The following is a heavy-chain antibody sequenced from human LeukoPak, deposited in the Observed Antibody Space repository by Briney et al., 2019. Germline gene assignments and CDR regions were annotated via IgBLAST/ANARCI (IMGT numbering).Heavy chain of an antibody. J-gene: IGHJ4*02. V-gene: IGHV3-64*01. D-gene: IGHD2-15*01. CDR1: GFTFSSYA. CDR2: ISSNGGST. CDR3: ARVYCSGGSRYRYLDY. Sequence: GGSLRLSCAASGFTFSSYAMHWVRQAPGKGLKYVSAISSNGGSTYYANSVKGRFTISRDNSKNTLYLQMGSLRAEDMAVYYCARVYCSGGSRYRYLDYWGQGTLVTVSS.